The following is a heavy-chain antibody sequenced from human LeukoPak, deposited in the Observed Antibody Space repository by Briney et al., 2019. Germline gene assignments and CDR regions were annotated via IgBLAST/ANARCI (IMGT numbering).Heavy chain of an antibody. V-gene: IGHV3-30*02. Sequence: GGSLRLSCAPSGFTFSSYGMHWVRQAPGKGLGWVAFIRYDGSNKYYADSVKGRFTISRDNSKNTLYLQMTSLRAEDTAVYYCTAVLRFLERLFDYWGQGTLVTVSS. J-gene: IGHJ4*02. CDR3: TAVLRFLERLFDY. CDR1: GFTFSSYG. CDR2: IRYDGSNK. D-gene: IGHD3-3*01.